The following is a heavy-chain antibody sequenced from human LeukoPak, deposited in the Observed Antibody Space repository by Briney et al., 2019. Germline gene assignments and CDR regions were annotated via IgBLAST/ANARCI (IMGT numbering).Heavy chain of an antibody. D-gene: IGHD6-19*01. CDR3: ARDRKYSSGWYDNYYYYGMDV. J-gene: IGHJ6*02. CDR1: GFTFSSYS. V-gene: IGHV3-48*04. CDR2: ICSSSSTI. Sequence: GGSLRLSCAASGFTFSSYSMNLVRQAPGKGLEWVSYICSSSSTIYYADSVKGRFTISRDNAKNSLYLQMNSLRAEDTAVYYCARDRKYSSGWYDNYYYYGMDVWGQGTTVTVSS.